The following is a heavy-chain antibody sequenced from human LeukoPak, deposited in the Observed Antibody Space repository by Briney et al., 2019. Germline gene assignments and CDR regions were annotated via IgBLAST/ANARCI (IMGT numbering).Heavy chain of an antibody. J-gene: IGHJ4*02. CDR3: ASHYGGNLNLDY. CDR2: INSDGSST. Sequence: GGSLRLSCAASGFTFSSYWMHWVRQAPGKGLVWVSRINSDGSSTSYADSVKGRFTISKDNAKNTLYLKMNSRRAEDTAVYYCASHYGGNLNLDYWGQGTLVTVSS. CDR1: GFTFSSYW. D-gene: IGHD4-23*01. V-gene: IGHV3-74*01.